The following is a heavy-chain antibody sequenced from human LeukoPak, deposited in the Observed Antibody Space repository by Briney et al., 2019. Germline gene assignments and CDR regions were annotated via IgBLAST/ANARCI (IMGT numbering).Heavy chain of an antibody. D-gene: IGHD2-2*01. J-gene: IGHJ4*02. Sequence: SETLSLTCTVSGGSTSSSSYYWGWIRQPPGKGLEWIGSIYCSGSTYYNPSLKSRVTISIDTSKNQFSLKLRSVTAADTSVYYCGRLGGVLTPAAIGYWGQGTLVTVSS. CDR1: GGSTSSSSYY. CDR2: IYCSGST. V-gene: IGHV4-39*01. CDR3: GRLGGVLTPAAIGY.